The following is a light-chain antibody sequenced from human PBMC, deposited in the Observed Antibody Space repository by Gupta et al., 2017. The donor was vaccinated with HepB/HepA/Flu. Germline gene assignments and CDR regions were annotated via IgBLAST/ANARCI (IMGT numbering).Light chain of an antibody. CDR3: MQGTFWRT. CDR1: QSLVHTDGYIY. CDR2: KVS. Sequence: EVVMTQSPLSLPVTLGQSASISCKSSQSLVHTDGYIYLNWFHQRPGQSPRRLIYKVSNRDSGVPDRFSGSGSGTEFTLKISRGEAEDVGVEYCMQGTFWRTFGQGTKVEI. V-gene: IGKV2-30*02. J-gene: IGKJ1*01.